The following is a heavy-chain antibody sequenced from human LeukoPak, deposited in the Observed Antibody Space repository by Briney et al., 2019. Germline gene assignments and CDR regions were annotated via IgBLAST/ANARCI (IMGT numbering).Heavy chain of an antibody. J-gene: IGHJ4*02. CDR3: ARDLDQLYYFDY. D-gene: IGHD1-1*01. CDR1: GFTFSSYA. V-gene: IGHV3-30*09. CDR2: ISYDGSNK. Sequence: AGGSLRLSCAAFGFTFSSYAMHWVRQAPGKGLEWVAVISYDGSNKYYADSVKGRFAISRDNSKNTLYLQMNSLRAEDTAVYYCARDLDQLYYFDYWGQGTLVTVSS.